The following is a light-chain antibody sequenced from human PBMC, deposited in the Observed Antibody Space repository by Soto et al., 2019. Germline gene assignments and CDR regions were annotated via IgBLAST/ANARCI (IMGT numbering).Light chain of an antibody. CDR3: QQYNSYSPA. Sequence: DIQMTQSPSSVSASVGDRVTITCRASQGVSSWLAWYQQRPGKAPKLLIYDASSLQSGVPSRFSGSGSGTEFTLTISSLQPDDFATYYCQQYNSYSPAFGQGTKVEIK. V-gene: IGKV1-5*01. CDR1: QGVSSW. J-gene: IGKJ1*01. CDR2: DAS.